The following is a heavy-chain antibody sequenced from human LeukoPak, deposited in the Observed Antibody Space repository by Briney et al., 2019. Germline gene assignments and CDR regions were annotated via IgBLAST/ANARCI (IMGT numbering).Heavy chain of an antibody. CDR3: ATRSSTGNTKFDS. D-gene: IGHD1-1*01. V-gene: IGHV3-73*01. J-gene: IGHJ4*02. CDR1: GFTFSGSA. Sequence: GGSLRLSCAASGFTFSGSAMHWVRQASGKGLEWVGRIRSKANSYATAYAASVKGRFTISRDDSKNTAYLQMNSLKTEDTAVYYCATRSSTGNTKFDSWGQGTLVTVSS. CDR2: IRSKANSYAT.